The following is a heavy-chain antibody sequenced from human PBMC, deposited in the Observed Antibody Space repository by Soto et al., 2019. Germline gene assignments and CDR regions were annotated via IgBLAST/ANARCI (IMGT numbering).Heavy chain of an antibody. CDR2: ISAYNGNT. CDR1: GYTFTSYG. D-gene: IGHD3-22*01. J-gene: IGHJ3*02. Sequence: ASVKVSCKASGYTFTSYGISWVRQAPGQGLEWMGWISAYNGNTNYAQKLQGRVTMTTDTSTSTAYMELRSLRSEDTAVYYCARDRTYYYDSSGLDDAFDIWGQGTMVTVSS. CDR3: ARDRTYYYDSSGLDDAFDI. V-gene: IGHV1-18*01.